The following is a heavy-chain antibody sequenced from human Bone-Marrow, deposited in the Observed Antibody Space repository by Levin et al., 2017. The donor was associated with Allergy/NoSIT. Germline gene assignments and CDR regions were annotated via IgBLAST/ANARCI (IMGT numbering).Heavy chain of an antibody. J-gene: IGHJ3*02. CDR3: AINSSGWRYDAFDI. CDR2: FDPEDGET. D-gene: IGHD6-19*01. V-gene: IGHV1-24*01. CDR1: GYTLTELS. Sequence: GESLKISCKVSGYTLTELSMHWVRQAPGKGLEWMGGFDPEDGETIYAQKFQGRVTMTEDTSTDTAYMELSSLRSEDTAVYYCAINSSGWRYDAFDIWGQGTMVTVSS.